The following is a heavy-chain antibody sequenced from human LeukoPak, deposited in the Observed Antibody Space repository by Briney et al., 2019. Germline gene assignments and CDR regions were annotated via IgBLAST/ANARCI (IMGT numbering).Heavy chain of an antibody. CDR1: GGTFSSYA. Sequence: SVNVSCKASGGTFSSYAISWVRQAPGQGLEWMGGIIPIFGTANYAQKFQGRVTITTDESTSTAYMELSSLRSVDTAVYYCASDSSGYLDAFDIWGQGTMVTVSS. CDR3: ASDSSGYLDAFDI. V-gene: IGHV1-69*05. CDR2: IIPIFGTA. J-gene: IGHJ3*02. D-gene: IGHD3-22*01.